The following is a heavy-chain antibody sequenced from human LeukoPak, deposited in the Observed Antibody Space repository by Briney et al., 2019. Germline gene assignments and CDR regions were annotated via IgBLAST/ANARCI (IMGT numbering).Heavy chain of an antibody. CDR3: ARDRESIIDY. Sequence: PGGSLRLSCAASGFTFSSYSMNWVRQAPGKGLEWVSSIGSSSSYIYYADSVKGRFTISRDNAKNSLYLQMNSLRAEDTAVYYCARDRESIIDYWGQGTLVTVSS. CDR2: IGSSSSYI. V-gene: IGHV3-21*01. D-gene: IGHD1-26*01. CDR1: GFTFSSYS. J-gene: IGHJ4*02.